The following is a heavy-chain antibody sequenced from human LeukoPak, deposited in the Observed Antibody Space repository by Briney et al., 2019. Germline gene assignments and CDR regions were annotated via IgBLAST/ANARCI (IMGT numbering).Heavy chain of an antibody. CDR2: MNPNSGNT. V-gene: IGHV1-8*01. J-gene: IGHJ5*02. Sequence: ASVKVSCKASGYTFTSYDINWVRQATGQGLEWMGWMNPNSGNTGYAQKFQGRVTMTRNTSISTAYMELSSLRSEDTAVYYCARGYSSVWTTGGWFDPWGQGTLVTVSS. D-gene: IGHD6-19*01. CDR1: GYTFTSYD. CDR3: ARGYSSVWTTGGWFDP.